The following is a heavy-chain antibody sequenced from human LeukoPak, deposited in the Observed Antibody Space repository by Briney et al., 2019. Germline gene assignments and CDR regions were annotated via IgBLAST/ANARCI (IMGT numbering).Heavy chain of an antibody. Sequence: SETLSLTCTVPGGSISSYYWSWIRQPPGKGLEWIGYIYYSGSAYYNPSLKSRVTISVDTSKNQFSLKLSSVTAADTAVYYCARGLVVVAATPHYFDYWGQGTLVTVSS. D-gene: IGHD2-15*01. V-gene: IGHV4-59*12. CDR1: GGSISSYY. CDR2: IYYSGSA. CDR3: ARGLVVVAATPHYFDY. J-gene: IGHJ4*02.